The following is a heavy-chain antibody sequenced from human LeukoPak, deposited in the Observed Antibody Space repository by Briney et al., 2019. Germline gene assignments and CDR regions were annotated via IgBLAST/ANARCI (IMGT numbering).Heavy chain of an antibody. D-gene: IGHD1-26*01. CDR3: ASAAGWELAY. CDR2: IKEDGNEK. V-gene: IGHV3-7*01. CDR1: VDSGLTRW. Sequence: PGGSLRLSCVASVDSGLTRWMSWVRQAPGKGLEWVATIKEDGNEKHYADSVKGRFTISRDNGKSSLYLQMSSLRVEDTAVYYCASAAGWELAYRGQGTLVTVSS. J-gene: IGHJ4*02.